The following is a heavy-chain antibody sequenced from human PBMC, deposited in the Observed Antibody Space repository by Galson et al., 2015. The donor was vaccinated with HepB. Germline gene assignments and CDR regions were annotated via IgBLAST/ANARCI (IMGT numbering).Heavy chain of an antibody. V-gene: IGHV3-7*01. CDR2: IKQDGSEK. Sequence: SLRLSCAASGFTFSSYWMSWVRQAPGKGLEWVANIKQDGSEKYYVDSVKGRFTISRDNAKNSLYLQMNSLRAEDTAVYYCARDAGRDYDFWSGFSPNPLDYWGQGTLVTVSS. CDR3: ARDAGRDYDFWSGFSPNPLDY. CDR1: GFTFSSYW. J-gene: IGHJ4*02. D-gene: IGHD3-3*01.